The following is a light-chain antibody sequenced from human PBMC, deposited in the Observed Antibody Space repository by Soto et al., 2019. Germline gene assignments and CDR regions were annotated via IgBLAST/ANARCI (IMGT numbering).Light chain of an antibody. CDR3: QQYNSYPWT. CDR2: DAS. J-gene: IGKJ1*01. Sequence: DLQMNQSPSTLSASVGDRVTITCWASQSISSGLAWYQQKPGQAPKLLIYDASSLESVVPSRFSCSGSGTEFTLTISSLQPDDFATYYCQQYNSYPWTGGQGTKVEIK. V-gene: IGKV1-5*01. CDR1: QSISSG.